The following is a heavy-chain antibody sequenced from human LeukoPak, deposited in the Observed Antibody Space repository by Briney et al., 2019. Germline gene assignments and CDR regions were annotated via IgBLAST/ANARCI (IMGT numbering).Heavy chain of an antibody. CDR3: ARGDYGQPFHH. CDR1: GFTFWSYA. CDR2: ISYDGSNK. Sequence: GGPLRLSCAASGFTFWSYAMLWVGEAPGKGLEGGAVISYDGSNKYYVDSVKSRFAISRDNDKNMLYLEMSNLRGQDTAVLYCARGDYGQPFHHWGQGTLVTVPS. V-gene: IGHV3-30*09. J-gene: IGHJ4*02. D-gene: IGHD4-17*01.